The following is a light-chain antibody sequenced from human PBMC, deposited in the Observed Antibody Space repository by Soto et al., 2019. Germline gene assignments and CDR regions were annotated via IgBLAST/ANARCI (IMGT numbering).Light chain of an antibody. CDR2: DTN. V-gene: IGLV7-46*01. CDR1: TGTVTSTHY. J-gene: IGLJ3*02. Sequence: QAVVTQEPSLTVSPGGTVTLTCGSSTGTVTSTHYPFWFQQKPGQAPTIVISDTNNKNSWTPARFSGSLLGGKAALTLSGAQPEDEAEYYCLLSYNTFRVFGGGTKVTVL. CDR3: LLSYNTFRV.